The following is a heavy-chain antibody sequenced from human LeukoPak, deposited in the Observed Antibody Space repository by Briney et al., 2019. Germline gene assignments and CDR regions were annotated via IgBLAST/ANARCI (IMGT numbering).Heavy chain of an antibody. CDR2: ISSSSSYI. CDR3: ARGDYDSSGWDY. V-gene: IGHV3-21*01. J-gene: IGHJ4*02. Sequence: GGSLRLSCAASGFTFSSYSMNWVRQAPGKGLEWVSSISSSSSYIYYAASVKGRFTISRDNAKNSLYLQMNSLRAEDTAVYYCARGDYDSSGWDYWGQGTLVTVSS. D-gene: IGHD3-22*01. CDR1: GFTFSSYS.